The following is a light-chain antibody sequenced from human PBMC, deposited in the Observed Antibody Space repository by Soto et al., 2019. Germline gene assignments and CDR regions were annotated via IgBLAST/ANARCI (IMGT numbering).Light chain of an antibody. J-gene: IGLJ3*02. CDR3: CSYAGTDTFWV. CDR2: GVS. CDR1: SSDVGNYDY. V-gene: IGLV2-11*01. Sequence: QSVLTQPRSVSGSPGQSVTISCTGTSSDVGNYDYVSWYQHHPGKAPKFMIYGVSKWPSGVPDRFSGSKSGNTASLTISGLQADDEADYYCCSYAGTDTFWVFGGGTKVTVL.